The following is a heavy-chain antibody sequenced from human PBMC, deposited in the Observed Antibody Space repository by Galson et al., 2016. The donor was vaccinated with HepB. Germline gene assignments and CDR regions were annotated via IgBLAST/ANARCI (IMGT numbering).Heavy chain of an antibody. J-gene: IGHJ6*02. V-gene: IGHV3-48*02. Sequence: SLRLSCAASGFTFSSYSMNWVRQAPGKGLEWVSYISSRSSTIFYADSVKGRFTISRDNAKNSVYLQMNSLRHEDTAVYYCARDRLIHAGMDVWGQGTTVTVSS. CDR2: ISSRSSTI. CDR3: ARDRLIHAGMDV. CDR1: GFTFSSYS. D-gene: IGHD3-22*01.